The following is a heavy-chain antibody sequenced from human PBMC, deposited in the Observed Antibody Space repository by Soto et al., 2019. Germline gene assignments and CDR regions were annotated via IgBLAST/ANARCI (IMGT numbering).Heavy chain of an antibody. CDR3: ARHFDSSGYYPDY. CDR1: GYRFTSYW. D-gene: IGHD3-22*01. V-gene: IGHV5-51*01. Sequence: PGESLKISCQGSGYRFTSYWIAWLRQMPGKGLEWVGIIYPDDSDIKYSPSFQGQVTISADRSNSTACLQWRSLKASDTAMYFCARHFDSSGYYPDYWGQGTQVTVSS. J-gene: IGHJ4*02. CDR2: IYPDDSDI.